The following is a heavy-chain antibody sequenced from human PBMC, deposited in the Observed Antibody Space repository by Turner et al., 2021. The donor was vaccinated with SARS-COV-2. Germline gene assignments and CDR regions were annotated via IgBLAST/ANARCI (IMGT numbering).Heavy chain of an antibody. CDR2: INWSSGTI. D-gene: IGHD2-8*01. J-gene: IGHJ4*02. Sequence: DVQLVESGGGFVQPDRSLRLTCPASCFNFGKSAMHWVRQGPGKGLEWVAGINWSSGTIHYADSVEGRVSISRDNAKNSVYLQMSSLRVEDTAVYYCVKDQVSANMKTFEYWGQGTLVTVSS. CDR1: CFNFGKSA. CDR3: VKDQVSANMKTFEY. V-gene: IGHV3-9*01.